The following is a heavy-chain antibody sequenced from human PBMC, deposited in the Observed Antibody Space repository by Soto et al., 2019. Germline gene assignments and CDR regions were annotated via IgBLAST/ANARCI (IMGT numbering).Heavy chain of an antibody. CDR2: IYYSGST. V-gene: IGHV4-39*01. Sequence: SETLSLTCTVSGGSISSSSYYWGWIRQPPGKGLEWIGSIYYSGSTYYNPSLKSRVTISVDTSKNQFSLKLSSVTAADTAVYYCATPLGYCSGGSCYLYYFDYWGQGTLVTVSS. D-gene: IGHD2-15*01. J-gene: IGHJ4*02. CDR3: ATPLGYCSGGSCYLYYFDY. CDR1: GGSISSSSYY.